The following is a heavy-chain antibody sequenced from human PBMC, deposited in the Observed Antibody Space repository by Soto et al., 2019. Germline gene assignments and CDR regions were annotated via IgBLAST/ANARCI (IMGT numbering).Heavy chain of an antibody. CDR3: ARTRIAVAGRGGWFDP. J-gene: IGHJ5*02. D-gene: IGHD6-19*01. CDR1: VYTFTSYY. Sequence: QVQLVQSGAEVKKPGASVKVSCKASVYTFTSYYMHWVRQAPGQGLEWMGIINPSGGSTSYAQKFQGRVTMTRDTSTSTVYMELSSLRSEDTAVYYCARTRIAVAGRGGWFDPWGQGNLVTVSS. V-gene: IGHV1-46*01. CDR2: INPSGGST.